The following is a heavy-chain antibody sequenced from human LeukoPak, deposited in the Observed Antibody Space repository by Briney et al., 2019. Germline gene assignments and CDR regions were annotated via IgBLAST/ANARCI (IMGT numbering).Heavy chain of an antibody. Sequence: GRSLRLSCAASGFTFSSYAMHWVRQAPGKGLEWISYIGSSGSPTHYADSVGGRFTISRDNAKNSLYLQMNSLRDEDTAVYFCARRPYSDTSGRLSDVWGQGTTVTVSS. V-gene: IGHV3-48*02. D-gene: IGHD3-22*01. J-gene: IGHJ6*02. CDR1: GFTFSSYA. CDR2: IGSSGSPT. CDR3: ARRPYSDTSGRLSDV.